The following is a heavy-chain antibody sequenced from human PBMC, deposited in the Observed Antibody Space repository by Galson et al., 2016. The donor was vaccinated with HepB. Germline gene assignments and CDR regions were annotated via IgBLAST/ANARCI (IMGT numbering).Heavy chain of an antibody. CDR2: IIPIHRTG. CDR1: GGPFSNYA. Sequence: SVKVSCKASGGPFSNYAITWVRQARGQGLEWIGGIIPIHRTGKYAQKFQGRVRITADDSTRTAFMELNSLKSEDTAVYYCARGANGGNSAAGFWGQGTRVTVSS. CDR3: ARGANGGNSAAGF. V-gene: IGHV1-69*13. D-gene: IGHD4-23*01. J-gene: IGHJ4*02.